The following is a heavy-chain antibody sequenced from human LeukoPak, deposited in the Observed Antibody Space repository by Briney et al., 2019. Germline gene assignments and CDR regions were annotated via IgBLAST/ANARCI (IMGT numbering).Heavy chain of an antibody. V-gene: IGHV4-39*07. CDR2: INHSGST. CDR1: GASLSSSSYY. D-gene: IGHD6-19*01. Sequence: SETLSLTCTVSGASLSSSSYYWGWIRQPPGKGLEWIGEINHSGSTNYNPSLKSRVTISVDTSKNQFSLKLSSVTAADTAVYYCARGGGVAGTRGGGTDYGGQGTLVTVSS. CDR3: ARGGGVAGTRGGGTDY. J-gene: IGHJ4*02.